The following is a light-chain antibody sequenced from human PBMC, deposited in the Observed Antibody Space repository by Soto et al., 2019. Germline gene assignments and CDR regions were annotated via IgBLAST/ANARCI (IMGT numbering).Light chain of an antibody. CDR3: ETWDTNVVV. J-gene: IGLJ2*01. V-gene: IGLV4-60*02. Sequence: QLVLTQSSSASASLGSSVKLTCTLSSGHSTYIIAWHQQQPGKAPRYLMKLEGSGSYNKGSGIPDRFSGSSSGADRYLTISNLQFEDEADYYCETWDTNVVVFGGG. CDR1: SGHSTYI. CDR2: LEGSGSY.